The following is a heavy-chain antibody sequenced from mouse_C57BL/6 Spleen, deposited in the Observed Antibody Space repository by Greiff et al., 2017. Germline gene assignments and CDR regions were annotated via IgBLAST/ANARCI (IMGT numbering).Heavy chain of an antibody. CDR2: IWRGGST. J-gene: IGHJ2*01. CDR3: ARKIQDGYFDC. V-gene: IGHV2-2*01. Sequence: QVQLQQSGPGLVQPSQSLSITCTVSGFSLTSYGVHWVRQSPGKGLEWRGVIWRGGSTDYNAAFISRLSISKDNSKSQVFFKMNSLQADDTAIYYCARKIQDGYFDCWGQGTTLTVSS. CDR1: GFSLTSYG.